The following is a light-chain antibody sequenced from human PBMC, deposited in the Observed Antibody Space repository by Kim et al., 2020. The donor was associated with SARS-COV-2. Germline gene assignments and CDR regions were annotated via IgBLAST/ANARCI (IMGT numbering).Light chain of an antibody. CDR1: ISNIGSHS. Sequence: ELTQPPSASGTPGQRVTISCSGSISNIGSHSVYWYQQFPGTAPKLLIYRNDQPPSGVPDRFSGSKSGTSASLAISGLRSADEADYYCAARDDTLSGFLFGGGTKVTVL. CDR3: AARDDTLSGFL. J-gene: IGLJ1*01. V-gene: IGLV1-47*01. CDR2: RND.